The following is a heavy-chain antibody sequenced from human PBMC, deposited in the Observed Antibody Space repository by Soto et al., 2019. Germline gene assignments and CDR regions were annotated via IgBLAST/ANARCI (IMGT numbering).Heavy chain of an antibody. CDR1: GFTFSDYY. J-gene: IGHJ4*02. V-gene: IGHV3-11*06. Sequence: GGSLRLSCAASGFTFSDYYMSWIRQAPGKGLEWVSYISSSSSYTNYADSVKGRFTISRDNAKNSLYLQMNSLRAEDTAVYYCASGGPDCTNGVCAIFDYWGQGTLVTVS. CDR3: ASGGPDCTNGVCAIFDY. CDR2: ISSSSSYT. D-gene: IGHD2-8*01.